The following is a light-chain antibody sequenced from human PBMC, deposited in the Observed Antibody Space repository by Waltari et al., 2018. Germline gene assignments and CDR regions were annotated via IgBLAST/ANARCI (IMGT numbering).Light chain of an antibody. CDR3: QSFDSSLSGVV. CDR1: TSNIGALYD. CDR2: SNN. J-gene: IGLJ2*01. Sequence: QSVLTQPPSVSGAPGQRVTISCTGTTSNIGALYDVHRYQQLPGTAPHLLIYSNNNRPSGVPDRFSGSRSGTSASLAITGLQAEDEAHYYCQSFDSSLSGVVFGGGTKLTVL. V-gene: IGLV1-40*01.